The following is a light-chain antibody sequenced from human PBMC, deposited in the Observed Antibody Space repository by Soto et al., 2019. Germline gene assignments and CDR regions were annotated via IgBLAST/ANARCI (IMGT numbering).Light chain of an antibody. J-gene: IGKJ2*01. CDR2: DTF. CDR3: QQSGNPPCT. Sequence: ETVLTQSPGTLSLSPGERATLSCRASQSVGSTYLAWYQQKPGQAPRLLIYDTFNRATGIPYRFSGSGSGTDFTITISRLYAEDFAVYHCQQSGNPPCTFGHGTKLEIK. V-gene: IGKV3-20*01. CDR1: QSVGSTY.